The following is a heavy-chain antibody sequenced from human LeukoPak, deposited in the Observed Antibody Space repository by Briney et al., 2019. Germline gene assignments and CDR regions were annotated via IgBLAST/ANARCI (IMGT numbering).Heavy chain of an antibody. CDR2: IRPMNSDV. V-gene: IGHV5-51*01. Sequence: GESLKISCKGSGYNFNTYWVAWVRQLPGKGLEWMGIIRPMNSDVRCSSSFQGQVTISADRSINTAYLQWSSLTASDTAMYYCASRPFETTVVPWDFYWGQGTQVTVSS. CDR3: ASRPFETTVVPWDFY. CDR1: GYNFNTYW. D-gene: IGHD4-23*01. J-gene: IGHJ4*02.